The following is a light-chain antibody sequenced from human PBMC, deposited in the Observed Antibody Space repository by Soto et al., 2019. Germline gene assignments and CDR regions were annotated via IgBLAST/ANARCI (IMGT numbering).Light chain of an antibody. J-gene: IGKJ1*01. Sequence: EIVMTQSPATLSVSPGERATLSCRASQSVSSNLAWYQQKPGQAPRLLIYGASTRATGIPARFSGSRSGTEFTLTISSLQSEDCAVYYCQPYNDWPRTFGQGSKVEIK. V-gene: IGKV3-15*01. CDR3: QPYNDWPRT. CDR2: GAS. CDR1: QSVSSN.